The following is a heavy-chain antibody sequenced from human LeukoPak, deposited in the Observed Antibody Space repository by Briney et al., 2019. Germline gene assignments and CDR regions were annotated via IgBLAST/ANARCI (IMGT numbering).Heavy chain of an antibody. CDR2: ISSSGGST. J-gene: IGHJ4*02. CDR1: GFTFSSYA. D-gene: IGHD6-13*01. CDR3: ARDRSSSAAPSLSY. Sequence: GSLRLSCAASGFTFSSYAMTWVRQAPGKGLQWVSSISSSGGSTYYADSVKGRFTISRDNAKNTLYLQMNSLRDEDTAVYYCARDRSSSAAPSLSYWGQGTLVTVSS. V-gene: IGHV3-23*01.